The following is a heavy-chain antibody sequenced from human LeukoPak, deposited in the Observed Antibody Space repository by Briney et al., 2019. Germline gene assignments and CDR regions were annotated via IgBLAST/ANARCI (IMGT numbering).Heavy chain of an antibody. V-gene: IGHV3-7*01. CDR2: IKQDGGET. CDR1: GLTFSNHW. CDR3: ASLGSGYYVNFFDP. J-gene: IGHJ5*02. D-gene: IGHD3-3*01. Sequence: PGGSVRPSCAASGLTFSNHWMSWVRQAPGMGLEWVANIKQDGGETYYMNSVKGRFTISRDNAKNALYLHMSRLRVEDTAVYYCASLGSGYYVNFFDPWGQGTLVTVSS.